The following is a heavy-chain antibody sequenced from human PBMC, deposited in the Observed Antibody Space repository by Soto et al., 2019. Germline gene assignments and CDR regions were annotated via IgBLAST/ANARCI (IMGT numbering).Heavy chain of an antibody. CDR2: ILGREATT. J-gene: IGHJ4*02. V-gene: IGHV3-23*01. CDR3: TKGACLDY. Sequence: EVQVLESGGDLVEPGGSLRLSCAASVFSFNTFDMSWVRQAPGKCLEWVSVILGREATTYYADSVKGRFTISRDTFKNTLHLQMNSLRVEDTALYFCTKGACLDYWGQGTLVTVSA. CDR1: VFSFNTFD.